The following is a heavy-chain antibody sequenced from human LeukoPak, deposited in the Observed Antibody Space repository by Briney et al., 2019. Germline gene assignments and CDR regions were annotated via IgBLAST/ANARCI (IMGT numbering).Heavy chain of an antibody. J-gene: IGHJ3*02. D-gene: IGHD2-15*01. CDR3: ARSRYCSGGTCYSGGASDI. CDR1: GFTFSSYW. CDR2: INSDGSII. V-gene: IGHV3-74*01. Sequence: GGSLRLSCAASGFTFSSYWVHWVRQAPGKGLVWVSRINSDGSIINDADSVKGRFTISRDKAKNTLHLQMNSLRAEDTAVSYCARSRYCSGGTCYSGGASDIWGQGTMVTVSS.